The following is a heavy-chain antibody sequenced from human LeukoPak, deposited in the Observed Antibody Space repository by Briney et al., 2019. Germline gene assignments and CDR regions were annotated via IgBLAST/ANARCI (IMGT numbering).Heavy chain of an antibody. V-gene: IGHV4-34*01. Sequence: PGGSLRLSCAASGFPFSSYAMSWIRQPPGKGLEWIGEINHSGSTNYNPSLKSRVTISVDTSKNQFSLKLSSVTAADTAVYYCARMKPYCSSTSCYRGGYYYYGMDVWGQGTTVTVSS. D-gene: IGHD2-2*02. CDR3: ARMKPYCSSTSCYRGGYYYYGMDV. J-gene: IGHJ6*02. CDR1: GFPFSSYA. CDR2: INHSGST.